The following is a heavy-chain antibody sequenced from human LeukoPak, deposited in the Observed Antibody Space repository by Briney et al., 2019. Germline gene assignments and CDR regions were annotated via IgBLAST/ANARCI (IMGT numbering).Heavy chain of an antibody. CDR3: ARDLRTGYTYGYPLDY. Sequence: GGSLRLSCAASGFTFGDYWMSWVRQAPGKGLEWVANINQDGSLKYYVDSVKGRFTISRDNAKNSLYLQMNSLRAEDTAVYSCARDLRTGYTYGYPLDYWGQGTLVTVSS. V-gene: IGHV3-7*01. D-gene: IGHD5-18*01. J-gene: IGHJ4*02. CDR1: GFTFGDYW. CDR2: INQDGSLK.